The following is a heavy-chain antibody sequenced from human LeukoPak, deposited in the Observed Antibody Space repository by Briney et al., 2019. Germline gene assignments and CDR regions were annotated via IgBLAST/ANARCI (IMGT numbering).Heavy chain of an antibody. J-gene: IGHJ4*02. CDR2: ISAYNGNT. CDR1: GGTFSSYA. D-gene: IGHD3-3*01. Sequence: ASVKVSCKASGGTFSSYAISWVRQAPGQGLEWMGWISAYNGNTNYAQKLQGRVTMTTDPSTSTAYMELRSLRSDDTAVYYCARAHRRVLRFLEWLLSDTFDYWGQGALVTVSS. V-gene: IGHV1-18*01. CDR3: ARAHRRVLRFLEWLLSDTFDY.